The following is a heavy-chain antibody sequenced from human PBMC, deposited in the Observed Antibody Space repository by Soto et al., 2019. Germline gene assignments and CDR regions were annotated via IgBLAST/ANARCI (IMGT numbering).Heavy chain of an antibody. D-gene: IGHD2-8*01. J-gene: IGHJ6*04. CDR2: IRSKANSYAT. CDR1: GFTFSGSA. Sequence: GGSLRLSCAASGFTFSGSAMHWVRQASGKGLEWVGRIRSKANSYATAYAASVKGRFTISRDDSKNTAYLQMNSLKTEDTAVYYCWVLMVYANRPFASADVWGKGTTVTVSS. V-gene: IGHV3-73*01. CDR3: WVLMVYANRPFASADV.